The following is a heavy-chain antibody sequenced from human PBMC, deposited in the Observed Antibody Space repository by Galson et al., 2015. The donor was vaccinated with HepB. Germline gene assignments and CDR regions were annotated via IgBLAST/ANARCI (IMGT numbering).Heavy chain of an antibody. CDR3: NVAPRSRDAFDI. Sequence: SLRLSCAASGFTFSSYSMNWVRQAPGKGLEWVSYISSSSSTIYYADSVKGRFTISRDNAKNSLYLQMNSLRDEDTAVYYCNVAPRSRDAFDIWGQGTMVTVSS. J-gene: IGHJ3*02. CDR1: GFTFSSYS. V-gene: IGHV3-48*02. CDR2: ISSSSSTI. D-gene: IGHD1-14*01.